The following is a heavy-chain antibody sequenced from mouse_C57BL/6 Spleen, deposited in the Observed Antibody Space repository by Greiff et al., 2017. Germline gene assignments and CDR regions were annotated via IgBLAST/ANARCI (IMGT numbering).Heavy chain of an antibody. CDR2: IPPNSGST. Sequence: QVQLQQPGAELVKPGASVKLSCKASGYTFTSYWRHWVKQRPGQGIEWIGMIPPNSGSTNYNEKFKSKATLTVDKSSSKAYMQLSSLTSEDAAVYYCGGTTVVAEGYYLDYWGQGTTLTVSS. V-gene: IGHV1-64*01. J-gene: IGHJ2*01. D-gene: IGHD1-1*01. CDR3: GGTTVVAEGYYLDY. CDR1: GYTFTSYW.